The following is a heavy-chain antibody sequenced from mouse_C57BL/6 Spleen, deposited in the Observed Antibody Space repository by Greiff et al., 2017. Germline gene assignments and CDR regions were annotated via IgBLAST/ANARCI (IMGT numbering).Heavy chain of an antibody. V-gene: IGHV3-6*01. CDR1: GYSITSGYY. J-gene: IGHJ4*01. D-gene: IGHD3-2*02. CDR2: ISYDGSN. Sequence: EVQLQESGPGLVKPSQSLSLTCSVTGYSITSGYYWNWIRQFPGNKLEWMGYISYDGSNNYNPSLKNRISITRDTSKNQFFLKLNSVTTEDTATYYCAGGSGYNAMDYWGQGTSVTVSS. CDR3: AGGSGYNAMDY.